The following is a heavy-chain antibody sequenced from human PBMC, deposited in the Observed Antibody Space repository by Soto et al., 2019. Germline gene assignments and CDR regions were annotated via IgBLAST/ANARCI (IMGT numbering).Heavy chain of an antibody. J-gene: IGHJ5*02. V-gene: IGHV3-64*02. Sequence: GGSLRLSCTASGFTFSDYVMHWVRQAPGEGLEYISTIRTYGSGTYYADSVRGRFTISRDDSKNTLYLQMGSLRVEDMGIYYCARDLHGYDHWGQGTLVTVSS. CDR3: ARDLHGYDH. D-gene: IGHD6-25*01. CDR1: GFTFSDYV. CDR2: IRTYGSGT.